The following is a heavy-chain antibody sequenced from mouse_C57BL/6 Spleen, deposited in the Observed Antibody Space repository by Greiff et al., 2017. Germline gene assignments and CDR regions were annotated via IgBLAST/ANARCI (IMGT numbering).Heavy chain of an antibody. CDR2: IWSGGST. CDR3: ARNLVGNSAWFAY. V-gene: IGHV2-2*01. Sequence: QVHVKQSGPGLVQPSQSLSITCTVSGFSFTSYGVHWVRQSPGKGLAWLGVIWSGGSTDYNAAFISRLSISKDNSKSQVFFKMNSLQADDTAIYYCARNLVGNSAWFAYWGQGTLVTVSA. D-gene: IGHD2-1*01. CDR1: GFSFTSYG. J-gene: IGHJ3*01.